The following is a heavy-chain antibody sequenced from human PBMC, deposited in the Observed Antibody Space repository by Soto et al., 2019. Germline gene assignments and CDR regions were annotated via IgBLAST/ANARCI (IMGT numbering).Heavy chain of an antibody. CDR3: VKGLRITMIVVVPDAFDI. D-gene: IGHD3-22*01. J-gene: IGHJ3*02. Sequence: GGSLRLSCSASGFTFSSYAMHWVRQAPGKGLEYVSAISSNGGSTYYADSVKGRFTISRDNSKNTLYLQMSSLRAEDTAVYYCVKGLRITMIVVVPDAFDIWGQGTMVTVS. V-gene: IGHV3-64D*08. CDR1: GFTFSSYA. CDR2: ISSNGGST.